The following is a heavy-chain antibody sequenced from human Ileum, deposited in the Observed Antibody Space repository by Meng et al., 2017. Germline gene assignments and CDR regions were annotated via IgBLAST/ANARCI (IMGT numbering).Heavy chain of an antibody. J-gene: IGHJ4*02. Sequence: EGSLRLSCAASGFTFSSYAMSWVRQAPGKGLEWVSAICGGDGSTYYADSVKGRFAISRDNSKNTLELQMNSLRAEDTAVYYCAKVRISSCYSGLDSWGQGTLVTVSS. CDR1: GFTFSSYA. CDR2: ICGGDGST. CDR3: AKVRISSCYSGLDS. V-gene: IGHV3-23*01. D-gene: IGHD2-15*01.